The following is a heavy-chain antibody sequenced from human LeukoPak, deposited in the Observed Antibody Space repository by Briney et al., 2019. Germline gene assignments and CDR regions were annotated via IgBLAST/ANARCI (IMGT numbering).Heavy chain of an antibody. V-gene: IGHV3-33*01. J-gene: IGHJ4*02. CDR1: GFTFSDYG. Sequence: GKSLRLSCAASGFTFSDYGIHWVRQAPGQGLEWVALIWYDGSKKYYADSVKGRFTISRDNTKNTLYLQLNSLRADDTAVYYCARAHSSSSTFDLWGQGTLVTVSS. D-gene: IGHD6-6*01. CDR2: IWYDGSKK. CDR3: ARAHSSSSTFDL.